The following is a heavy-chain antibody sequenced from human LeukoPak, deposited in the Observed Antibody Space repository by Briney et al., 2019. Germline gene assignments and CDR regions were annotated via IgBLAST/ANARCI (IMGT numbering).Heavy chain of an antibody. Sequence: GGSLRLSCAASGFTVSSNYMSWVRQAPGKGLEWVSVIYSGGSTYYADSVKGRFTISRDNSKNTLYLQMNSLRAEDTAVYYCARSSDYYGMDVWGQGTTVTVSS. CDR1: GFTVSSNY. CDR2: IYSGGST. V-gene: IGHV3-66*01. J-gene: IGHJ6*02. CDR3: ARSSDYYGMDV.